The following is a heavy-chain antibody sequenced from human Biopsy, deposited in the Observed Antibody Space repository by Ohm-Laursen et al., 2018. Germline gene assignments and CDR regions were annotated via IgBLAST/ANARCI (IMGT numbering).Heavy chain of an antibody. J-gene: IGHJ4*02. Sequence: SSVKASCKASGGTSSNFAINWVRQAPGQGLECMGRIIPLIGLTNHAQKFQGRVTITADKFTNTVYMELSSLRSDDTAVYFCARDCNGDNCGVDFWGQGTLVTVS. CDR2: IIPLIGLT. CDR3: ARDCNGDNCGVDF. V-gene: IGHV1-69*04. CDR1: GGTSSNFA. D-gene: IGHD2-15*01.